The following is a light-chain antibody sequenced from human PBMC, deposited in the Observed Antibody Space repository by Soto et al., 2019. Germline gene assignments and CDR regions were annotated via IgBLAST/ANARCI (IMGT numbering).Light chain of an antibody. CDR2: QVT. V-gene: IGLV2-14*01. CDR3: SSYTGSTNYV. Sequence: QSALTQPASVYGSPGQSITISCTGTSSDVGIYNYVSWYQQHPGKAPKLMIYQVTNRPSGVSNRFSGSKSGNTASLTISGLQDEDEADYYCSSYTGSTNYVFGTGTKVTVL. CDR1: SSDVGIYNY. J-gene: IGLJ1*01.